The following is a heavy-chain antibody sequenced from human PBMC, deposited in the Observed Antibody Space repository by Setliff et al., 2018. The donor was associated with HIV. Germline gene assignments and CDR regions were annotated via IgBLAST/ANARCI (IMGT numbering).Heavy chain of an antibody. V-gene: IGHV1-18*01. CDR3: ARDDVGYCSGGSCYHLFDTFDI. CDR2: ISSYNDNT. CDR1: GYSFTNYG. J-gene: IGHJ3*02. D-gene: IGHD2-15*01. Sequence: GASVKVSCKASGYSFTNYGISWVRQAPGQGLEWMGWISSYNDNTNYALNLQGRVTMTTDPSTSTVYMELRRLRSDDTAVYYCARDDVGYCSGGSCYHLFDTFDIWGQGTVVTVSS.